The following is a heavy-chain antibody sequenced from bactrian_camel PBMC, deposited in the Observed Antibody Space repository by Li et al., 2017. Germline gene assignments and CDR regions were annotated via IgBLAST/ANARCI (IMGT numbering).Heavy chain of an antibody. CDR3: ATSGNYY. Sequence: QVQLVESGGGLVQPGGSLRLSCAASGFTFSNYYMTWVRQAPGKGLERVSSIKNGGGSTYYADSVKGRFTISRDNAKNTLYLQMNSLKTEDTAVYYCATSGNYYWGQGTQVTVS. CDR2: IKNGGGST. D-gene: IGHD2*01. J-gene: IGHJ4*01. CDR1: GFTFSNYY. V-gene: IGHV3S1*01.